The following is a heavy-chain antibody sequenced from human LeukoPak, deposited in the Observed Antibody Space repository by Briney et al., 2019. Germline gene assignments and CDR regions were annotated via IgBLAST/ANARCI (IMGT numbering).Heavy chain of an antibody. CDR1: GFAFGSEA. D-gene: IGHD1-1*01. CDR3: AKSRSGSANWALQIFDN. J-gene: IGHJ4*02. V-gene: IGHV3-23*01. CDR2: ISPGGGTT. Sequence: GGSLRLSCAVSGFAFGSEAMSWVRQSPARGLEWVASISPGGGTTYYADYVKGRFTISRDNSKNSLLVQMNSLRAEDTAVYFCAKSRSGSANWALQIFDNWGQGTLVTVSS.